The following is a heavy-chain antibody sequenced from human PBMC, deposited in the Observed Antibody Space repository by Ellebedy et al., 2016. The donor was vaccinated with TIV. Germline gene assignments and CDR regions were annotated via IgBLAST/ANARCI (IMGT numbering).Heavy chain of an antibody. V-gene: IGHV1-69*01. CDR2: IFGTA. Sequence: IFGTANYAQKFQDRVTITADESTRTAYMELGSLRSEDTAVYYCARDFLRAPDGSESYNNWFDPWGQGTLVTVSS. D-gene: IGHD3-10*01. CDR3: ARDFLRAPDGSESYNNWFDP. J-gene: IGHJ5*02.